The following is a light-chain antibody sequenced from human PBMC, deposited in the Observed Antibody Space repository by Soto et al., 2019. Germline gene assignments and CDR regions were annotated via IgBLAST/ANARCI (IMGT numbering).Light chain of an antibody. V-gene: IGLV2-14*01. J-gene: IGLJ1*01. Sequence: QSVLTQPASVSGSPGQSITISCTGTSSDVGDYNYVSWYQQHPGKAPKLMIYEVNNRPSGVSNRFSGSKSGNTASLTISGLQAEDEADYYCSSYTTSSTYVFGPGTKLTVL. CDR2: EVN. CDR3: SSYTTSSTYV. CDR1: SSDVGDYNY.